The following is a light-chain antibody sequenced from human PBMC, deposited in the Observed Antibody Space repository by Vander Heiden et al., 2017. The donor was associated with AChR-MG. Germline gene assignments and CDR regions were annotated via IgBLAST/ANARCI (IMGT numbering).Light chain of an antibody. Sequence: SYVLIQPPPVPGGPRQTAGLSSGGNNLGSEGLPGCQQKPGQRPGLVVYEHRHRPSGIPEGFSGSNSGNTATLTISRVEAGDEADYYCQVWDSSSDHVVFGGGTKLTVL. CDR2: EHR. CDR1: NLGSEG. CDR3: QVWDSSSDHVV. V-gene: IGLV3-21*02. J-gene: IGLJ2*01.